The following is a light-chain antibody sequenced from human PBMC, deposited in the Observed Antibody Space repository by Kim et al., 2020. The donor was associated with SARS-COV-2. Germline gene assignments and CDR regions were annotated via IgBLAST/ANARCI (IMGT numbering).Light chain of an antibody. CDR1: QSVSSN. CDR2: GES. J-gene: IGKJ2*01. Sequence: EILMTQSPATLSVSPGERATLSCRASQSVSSNVAWYQQKPGQAPRLLIYGESTRATGIPARFSGSGSGTEFTLTISSLQSEDFAVYYCQQYNSSPPYTFGQGTKLEI. V-gene: IGKV3-15*01. CDR3: QQYNSSPPYT.